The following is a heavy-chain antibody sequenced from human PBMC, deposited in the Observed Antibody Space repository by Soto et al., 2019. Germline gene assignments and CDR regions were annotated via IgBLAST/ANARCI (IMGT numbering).Heavy chain of an antibody. V-gene: IGHV2-5*02. CDR2: IYWDDDK. Sequence: QITLKESGPPLVKPTQTLTLTCTFSGFSLSTSGAGVGWIRQPPGKALEWLALIYWDDDKRYSPSLKNRLTRPKDTPKNQVGLTMTNMDTVDTARYYCAHRSVRVLLDYWGQGTLVTVCS. J-gene: IGHJ4*02. CDR3: AHRSVRVLLDY. D-gene: IGHD3-10*01. CDR1: GFSLSTSGAG.